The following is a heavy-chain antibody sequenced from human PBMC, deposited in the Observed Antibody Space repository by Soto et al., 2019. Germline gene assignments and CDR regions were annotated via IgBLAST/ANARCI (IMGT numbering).Heavy chain of an antibody. Sequence: QVQLVQSGAEVKKPGASVKVSCKASGYTFTSYGISWVRQAPGQGLEWMGWISAYNGNTNYAQKLQGRVTMNTDTSTSTAYMELRSLRSDDTAGYYCARVKYSPPYYYCYGMDVWGQGTTVTVSS. J-gene: IGHJ6*02. CDR2: ISAYNGNT. CDR3: ARVKYSPPYYYCYGMDV. D-gene: IGHD5-18*01. CDR1: GYTFTSYG. V-gene: IGHV1-18*01.